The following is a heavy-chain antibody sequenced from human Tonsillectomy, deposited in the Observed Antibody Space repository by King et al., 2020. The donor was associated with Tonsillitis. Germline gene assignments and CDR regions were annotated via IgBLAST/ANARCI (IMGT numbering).Heavy chain of an antibody. D-gene: IGHD6-13*01. Sequence: QLQESGPGLVKPSETLSLTCTVSGGSISSSSYYWGWIRQPPGKGLEWIGSIYYSESTYYNPSLKSRVTISVDTSKNQFSLKLTSVTAADTAVHYCATTRCAFCSGSSWYYALNYYFDYWGQGTLVTVSS. CDR1: GGSISSSSYY. CDR2: IYYSEST. J-gene: IGHJ4*02. CDR3: ATTRCAFCSGSSWYYALNYYFDY. V-gene: IGHV4-39*01.